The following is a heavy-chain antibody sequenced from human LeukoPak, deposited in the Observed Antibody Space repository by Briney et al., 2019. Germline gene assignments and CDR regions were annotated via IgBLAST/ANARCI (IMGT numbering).Heavy chain of an antibody. CDR2: IRYDGSNK. D-gene: IGHD4-23*01. CDR3: AKVGRAGNSGDY. CDR1: GFTFSSYG. Sequence: GGSLRLSCAASGFTFSSYGMHWVRQAPGKGLEWVAFIRYDGSNKYYADSVKGRLTISRDNSKNTLYLQMNSLRAEDTAVYYCAKVGRAGNSGDYWGQGTLVTVSS. J-gene: IGHJ4*02. V-gene: IGHV3-30*02.